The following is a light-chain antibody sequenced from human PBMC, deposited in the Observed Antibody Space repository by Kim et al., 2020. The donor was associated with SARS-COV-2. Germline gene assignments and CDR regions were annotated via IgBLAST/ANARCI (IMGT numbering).Light chain of an antibody. CDR2: GAS. Sequence: LSHGERATLSCRASQTVSSSNLAYYQQKPGQAPRLLIYGASTRATGIPDRFSGSGSGTDFTLSISRLEPEDFAVYYCQQYDSSPWTFGQGTKLEI. CDR1: QTVSSSN. CDR3: QQYDSSPWT. J-gene: IGKJ2*02. V-gene: IGKV3-20*01.